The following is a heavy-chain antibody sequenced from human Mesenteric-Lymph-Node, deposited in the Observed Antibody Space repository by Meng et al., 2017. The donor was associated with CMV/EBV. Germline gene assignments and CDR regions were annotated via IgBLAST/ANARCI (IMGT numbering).Heavy chain of an antibody. Sequence: SCYWGWIRQPPGKGLEWIGSIYYSGSTYYNPSLKRRVTISVDTSKNQFSLKLSSVTAADTAVYYCARQLLKYSYYDSSGYYPPWFDPWGQGTLVTVSS. D-gene: IGHD3-22*01. CDR2: IYYSGST. CDR3: ARQLLKYSYYDSSGYYPPWFDP. V-gene: IGHV4-39*01. CDR1: SCY. J-gene: IGHJ5*02.